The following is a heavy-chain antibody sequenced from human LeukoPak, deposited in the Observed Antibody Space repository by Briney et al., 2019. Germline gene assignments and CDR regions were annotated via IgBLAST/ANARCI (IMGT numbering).Heavy chain of an antibody. J-gene: IGHJ3*02. CDR3: ARDLFGYSSGWNNAFDI. CDR1: GGSISSYY. V-gene: IGHV4-59*01. D-gene: IGHD6-19*01. Sequence: SETLSLTCTDSGGSISSYYWSWIRQPPGKGLEWIGYIYYSGSTNYNPSLKSRVIISVDTSKNQISLKLSSVTAADTAVYYCARDLFGYSSGWNNAFDIWGQGTMVTVSS. CDR2: IYYSGST.